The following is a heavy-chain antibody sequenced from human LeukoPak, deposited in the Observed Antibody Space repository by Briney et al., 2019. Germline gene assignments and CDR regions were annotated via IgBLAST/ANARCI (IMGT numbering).Heavy chain of an antibody. CDR2: ISGSGGST. J-gene: IGHJ3*02. CDR1: GFTFSSYA. Sequence: GGSLRLSCAASGFTFSSYAMSWVRQAPGKGLEWVSAISGSGGSTYYADSVKGRFTISRDNSKNTLYLQMNSLRAEDTAVYYCARDPLGYCSGGSCYGRAFDIWGQGTMVTVSS. D-gene: IGHD2-15*01. CDR3: ARDPLGYCSGGSCYGRAFDI. V-gene: IGHV3-23*01.